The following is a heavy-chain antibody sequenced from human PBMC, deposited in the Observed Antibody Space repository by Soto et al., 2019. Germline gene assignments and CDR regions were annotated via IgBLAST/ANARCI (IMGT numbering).Heavy chain of an antibody. V-gene: IGHV4-39*01. J-gene: IGHJ4*02. Sequence: KPSETLSLTCTVSGGSISSSSYYWGWIRQPPGKGLEWIGSIYYSGSTYYNPSLKSRVTISVDTSKNQFSLKLSSVTAADTAVYYCARHGYYDSSGYYFDYWGQGTLVTVSS. CDR3: ARHGYYDSSGYYFDY. CDR1: GGSISSSSYY. D-gene: IGHD3-22*01. CDR2: IYYSGST.